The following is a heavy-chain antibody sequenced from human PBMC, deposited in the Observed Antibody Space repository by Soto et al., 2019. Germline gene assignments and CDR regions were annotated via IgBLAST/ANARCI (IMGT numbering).Heavy chain of an antibody. V-gene: IGHV3-11*06. J-gene: IGHJ6*02. CDR3: ARDRAGAQYGLDV. CDR1: GFTSSDYY. Sequence: GGSLRLSCAASGFTSSDYYMSWIRQAPGKGLEWVSYISSSSSYTNYADSVKGRFTISRDNAKNSLYLQMNSLRDEDTAVYYCARDRAGAQYGLDVWGQGTTVTVSS. CDR2: ISSSSSYT. D-gene: IGHD1-26*01.